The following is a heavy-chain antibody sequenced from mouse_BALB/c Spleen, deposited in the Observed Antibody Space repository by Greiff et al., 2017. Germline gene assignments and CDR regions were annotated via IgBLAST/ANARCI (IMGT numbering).Heavy chain of an antibody. CDR1: GYTFTSYW. J-gene: IGHJ4*01. CDR2: INPSNGRT. CDR3: AREGDGYYEAMDY. Sequence: QVQLQQPGAELVKPGASVKLSCKASGYTFTSYWMHWVKQRPGQGLEWIGEINPSNGRTNYNEKFKSKATLTVDKSSSTAYMQLSSLTSEDSAVYYCAREGDGYYEAMDYWGQGTSVTVSA. D-gene: IGHD2-3*01. V-gene: IGHV1S81*02.